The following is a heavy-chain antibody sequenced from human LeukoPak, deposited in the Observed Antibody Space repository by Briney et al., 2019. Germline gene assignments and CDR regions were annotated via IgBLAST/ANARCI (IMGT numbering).Heavy chain of an antibody. CDR3: ARGATSLSYFDS. CDR1: GGSISGYY. CDR2: IYYSGHT. J-gene: IGHJ4*02. Sequence: SETLSLTCTVSGGSISGYYWSWIRQPPGKGLEWVGYIYYSGHTNYNPSLKSRVTISVDTSKNQFSLKLSSVTAADTAVYYCARGATSLSYFDSRGQGTLVTVSS. V-gene: IGHV4-59*01. D-gene: IGHD2/OR15-2a*01.